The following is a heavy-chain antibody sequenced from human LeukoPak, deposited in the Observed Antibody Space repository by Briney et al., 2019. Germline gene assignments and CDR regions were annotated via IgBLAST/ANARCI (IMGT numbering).Heavy chain of an antibody. CDR1: GYTFTGYY. Sequence: ASVKVSCKASGYTFTGYYMHWVRQAPGQGLEWMGWINPNSGGTNYAQKFQGRVTMTRDTSISTAYMELRSLRSDDTAVYYCARGGNDYGDYFFDYWGQGTLVTVSS. V-gene: IGHV1-2*02. CDR2: INPNSGGT. D-gene: IGHD4-17*01. CDR3: ARGGNDYGDYFFDY. J-gene: IGHJ4*02.